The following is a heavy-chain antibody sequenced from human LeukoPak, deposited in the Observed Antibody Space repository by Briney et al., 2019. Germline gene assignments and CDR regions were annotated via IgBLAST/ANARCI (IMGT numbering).Heavy chain of an antibody. CDR3: ARVSMSWDYYDSSGYYYGQYNWFDP. J-gene: IGHJ5*02. CDR2: IIPIFGTA. D-gene: IGHD3-22*01. CDR1: GGTFSSYA. V-gene: IGHV1-69*13. Sequence: GASVKVSCKASGGTFSSYAISWVRQSPGQGLEWMGGIIPIFGTANYAQKFQGRVTITADESTSTAYMELSSLRSEDTAVYYCARVSMSWDYYDSSGYYYGQYNWFDPWGQGTLVTVSS.